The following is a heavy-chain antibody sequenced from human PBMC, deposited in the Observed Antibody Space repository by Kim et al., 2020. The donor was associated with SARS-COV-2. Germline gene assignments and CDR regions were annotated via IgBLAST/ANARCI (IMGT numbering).Heavy chain of an antibody. J-gene: IGHJ5*02. CDR3: ARDQTGGSSSP. D-gene: IGHD6-6*01. CDR2: IKQDGSEK. Sequence: GVSLRLSCAASGFTFSSYWMSWVRQAPGKGLEWVANIKQDGSEKYYVDSVKGRFTISRDNAKNSLYLQMNSLRAEDTAVYYCARDQTGGSSSPWGQGTLVTVSS. V-gene: IGHV3-7*03. CDR1: GFTFSSYW.